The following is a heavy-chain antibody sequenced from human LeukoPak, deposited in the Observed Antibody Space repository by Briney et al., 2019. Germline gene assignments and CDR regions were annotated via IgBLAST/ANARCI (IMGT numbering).Heavy chain of an antibody. CDR3: TRDQTPYY. J-gene: IGHJ4*02. Sequence: PGGSLRLSCAASGFTFDDYGMSWVRQAPGKGLEWVSGINSNGGRTGYAESVKGRFTISRDNAKNSLYLQMNSLKTEDTAVYYCTRDQTPYYWGQGTLVTVSS. V-gene: IGHV3-20*04. CDR1: GFTFDDYG. CDR2: INSNGGRT.